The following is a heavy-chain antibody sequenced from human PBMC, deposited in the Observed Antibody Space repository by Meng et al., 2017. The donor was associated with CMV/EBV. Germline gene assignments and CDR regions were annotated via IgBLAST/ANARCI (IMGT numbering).Heavy chain of an antibody. V-gene: IGHV1-8*01. D-gene: IGHD3-3*01. CDR1: GCTFTSYD. CDR2: MNPNSGNT. Sequence: ASVKVSCKASGCTFTSYDINWVRQATGQGLEWMGWMNPNSGNTGYAQKFQGRVTMTRNTSISTAYMELSSLRSEDTAVYYCARGAAPYYDFWSGYYLWGFYYGMDVWGQGTTVTVSS. CDR3: ARGAAPYYDFWSGYYLWGFYYGMDV. J-gene: IGHJ6*02.